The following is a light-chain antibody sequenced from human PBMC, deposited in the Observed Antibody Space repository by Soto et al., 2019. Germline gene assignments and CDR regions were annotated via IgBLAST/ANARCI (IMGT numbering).Light chain of an antibody. CDR2: RNN. J-gene: IGLJ3*02. V-gene: IGLV1-47*01. CDR3: AAWDDSLSGWL. CDR1: SSNIGSNY. Sequence: QPVLTQPPSASGTPGQRVTISCSGSSSNIGSNYVYWYQQLPGTAPKLLIYRNNQRPSGVPDRFSGSKSGTSASLAISGLRSEDEADYDCAAWDDSLSGWLFGGGTKRTVL.